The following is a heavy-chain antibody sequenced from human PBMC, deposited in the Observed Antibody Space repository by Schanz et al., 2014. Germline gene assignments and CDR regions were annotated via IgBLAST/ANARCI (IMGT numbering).Heavy chain of an antibody. D-gene: IGHD5-12*01. CDR3: ARKVVATIGGYYDN. V-gene: IGHV3-23*01. J-gene: IGHJ4*02. CDR2: ISGSGGST. CDR1: GFTFSSYA. Sequence: EVQLLESGGGLVQPGGSLRLSCAASGFTFSSYAMSWVRQAPGKGLEWVSAISGSGGSTYYADSVKGRFTISRDNSKNTLYLQMNSLRAEDTAVYYCARKVVATIGGYYDNCGQGTLVIVSS.